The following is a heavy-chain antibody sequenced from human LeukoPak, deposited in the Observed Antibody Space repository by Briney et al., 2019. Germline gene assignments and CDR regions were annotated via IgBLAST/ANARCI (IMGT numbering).Heavy chain of an antibody. Sequence: GGTLRLSCAASGFTFSSYGMSWVRQAPGKGLEWVSAISGSGGSTYYADSVKGRFTISRDNSKNTLYLQMNSLRAEDTAVYYCAKGVGATTWGFDYWGQGTLVTVSS. V-gene: IGHV3-23*01. CDR2: ISGSGGST. CDR1: GFTFSSYG. J-gene: IGHJ4*02. D-gene: IGHD1-26*01. CDR3: AKGVGATTWGFDY.